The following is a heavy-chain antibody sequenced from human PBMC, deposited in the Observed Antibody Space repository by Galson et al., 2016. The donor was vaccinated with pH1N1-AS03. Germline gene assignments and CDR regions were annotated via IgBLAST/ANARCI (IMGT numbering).Heavy chain of an antibody. J-gene: IGHJ6*02. CDR2: IITIFGTT. CDR3: AREGVLSDRAFNYYGMDV. Sequence: SVKVSCKASGGTFSTYGISWVRQATGQRLEWMGGIITIFGTTNYAQKFQGRVTITADESTSTAYLDLSSLRSEDTAVYYCAREGVLSDRAFNYYGMDVWGQGTTVSVSS. CDR1: GGTFSTYG. D-gene: IGHD3-16*01. V-gene: IGHV1-69*13.